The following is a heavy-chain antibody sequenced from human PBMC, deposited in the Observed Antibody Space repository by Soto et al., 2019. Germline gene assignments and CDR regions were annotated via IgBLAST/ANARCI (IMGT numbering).Heavy chain of an antibody. D-gene: IGHD1-1*01. CDR3: AIGDDHNSYYYHYYLAV. Sequence: ASVKVSCKASGYTFASSDIDWVRQATGQGLEWMGWMNPNSGNTGYAQKFQGRVTMTRNTSISTAYMELSSLRSEDTAVYYCAIGDDHNSYYYHYYLAVSSQGTTVTVSS. CDR2: MNPNSGNT. J-gene: IGHJ6*03. CDR1: GYTFASSD. V-gene: IGHV1-8*01.